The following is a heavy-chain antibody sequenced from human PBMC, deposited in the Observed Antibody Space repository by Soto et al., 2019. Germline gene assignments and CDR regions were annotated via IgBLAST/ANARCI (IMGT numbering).Heavy chain of an antibody. J-gene: IGHJ6*04. CDR1: GYTFTSYG. V-gene: IGHV1-18*01. CDR3: ARGQGDSYGYLGTYGMDV. D-gene: IGHD5-18*01. CDR2: IRAYNGNT. Sequence: QVQLVQSGAEVKKPGASVKVSCKASGYTFTSYGISWVRQAPGQGLEWMGWIRAYNGNTNYAQKLKGRVTMTTDTYTSTAYIELRSLRSDDTAVYYCARGQGDSYGYLGTYGMDVWGKGTTVTVSS.